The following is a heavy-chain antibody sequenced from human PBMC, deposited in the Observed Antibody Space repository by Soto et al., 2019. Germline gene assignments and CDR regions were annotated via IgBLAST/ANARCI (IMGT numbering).Heavy chain of an antibody. Sequence: GGSLRLSCAASGFTFSSYGMHWVRQAPGKGLEWVAVIWYDGSNKYYADSVKSRFTISRDNSKNTLYLQMNSLRAEDTAVYYCARDLGNWNDVVFGAFDIWGQGTMVTVSS. CDR1: GFTFSSYG. J-gene: IGHJ3*02. CDR2: IWYDGSNK. D-gene: IGHD1-1*01. V-gene: IGHV3-33*01. CDR3: ARDLGNWNDVVFGAFDI.